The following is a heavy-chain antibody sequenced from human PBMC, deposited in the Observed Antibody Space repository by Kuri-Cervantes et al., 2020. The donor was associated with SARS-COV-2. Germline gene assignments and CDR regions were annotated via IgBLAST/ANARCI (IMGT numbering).Heavy chain of an antibody. CDR1: GFTFSSYA. V-gene: IGHV3-33*05. Sequence: SCKASGFTFSSYAMHWVRQAPGKGLEWVALISYDGSNKYYADSVKGRFAISRDNAKNSLYLQINSLRAEDTAVYYCARDYSGADYWGQGTLVTVSS. CDR2: ISYDGSNK. CDR3: ARDYSGADY. J-gene: IGHJ4*02. D-gene: IGHD1-26*01.